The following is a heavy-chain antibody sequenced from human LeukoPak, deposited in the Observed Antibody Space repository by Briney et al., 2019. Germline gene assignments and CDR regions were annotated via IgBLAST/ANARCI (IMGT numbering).Heavy chain of an antibody. CDR3: ARPPAANWFDH. V-gene: IGHV4-59*08. CDR1: GGSISSYY. CDR2: IYYSGST. J-gene: IGHJ5*02. Sequence: SETLSLTCTVSGGSISSYYWSWIRQPPGKGLEWIGYIYYSGSTNYNPPLNCRLPLSLHPSKHHFSLKLSSVTAADTAVYYCARPPAANWFDHWGQGTLVTVSS. D-gene: IGHD6-6*01.